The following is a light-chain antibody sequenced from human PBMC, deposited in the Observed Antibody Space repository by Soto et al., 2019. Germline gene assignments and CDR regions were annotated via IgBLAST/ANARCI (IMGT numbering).Light chain of an antibody. CDR1: SSDVGGYNY. J-gene: IGLJ1*01. CDR2: DVS. V-gene: IGLV2-14*01. CDR3: SSYTSRSTPFV. Sequence: QSVLTQPASVSGSPGQSITISCTGTSSDVGGYNYVSWYQQHPGNAPKLMIYDVSNRPSGVSNRFSGSKSGNTASLTISGLQAEDESDYYCSSYTSRSTPFVFGTGTKVTVL.